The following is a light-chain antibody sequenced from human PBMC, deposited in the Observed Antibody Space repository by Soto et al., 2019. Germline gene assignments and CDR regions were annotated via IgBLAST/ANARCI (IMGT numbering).Light chain of an antibody. CDR3: QVWDSGIVQVV. V-gene: IGLV3-21*02. CDR2: DDT. J-gene: IGLJ2*01. CDR1: NIGSRS. Sequence: SYELTQPPSMSVAPGQTARIACGGNNIGSRSVHWYQQRPGQAPVLVLYDDTDRPSAIPERFSGSNSGNTATLTISGVEAGDDADYYCQVWDSGIVQVVFGGGTQLTVL.